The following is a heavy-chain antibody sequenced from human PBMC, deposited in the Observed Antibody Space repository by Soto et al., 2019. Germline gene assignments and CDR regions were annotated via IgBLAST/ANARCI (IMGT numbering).Heavy chain of an antibody. CDR2: IIPIFGTA. CDR1: GGTFSSYA. D-gene: IGHD1-26*01. CDR3: ARDSGRSGSYDKQYFDY. J-gene: IGHJ4*02. Sequence: SVKVSCKASGGTFSSYAISWVRRAPGQGLEWMGGIIPIFGTANYAQKFQGRVTITADESTSTAYMELSSLRSEDTAVYYCARDSGRSGSYDKQYFDYWGQGTLVTVSS. V-gene: IGHV1-69*13.